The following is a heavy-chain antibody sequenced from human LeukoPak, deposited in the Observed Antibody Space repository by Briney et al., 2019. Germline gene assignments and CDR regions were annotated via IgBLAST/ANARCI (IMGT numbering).Heavy chain of an antibody. Sequence: ASVKVSCKVSGYTLTELSMHWVRQAPGKGLEWMGGFDPEDGETIYAQKFQGRVTMTEDTSTDTAYMELSSLRAEDTAVYYCARDVRGSYPYDAFDIWGQGTMVTVSS. D-gene: IGHD1-26*01. CDR3: ARDVRGSYPYDAFDI. J-gene: IGHJ3*02. V-gene: IGHV1-24*01. CDR1: GYTLTELS. CDR2: FDPEDGET.